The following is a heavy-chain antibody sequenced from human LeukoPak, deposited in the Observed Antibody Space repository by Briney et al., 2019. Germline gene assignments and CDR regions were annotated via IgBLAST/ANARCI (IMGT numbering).Heavy chain of an antibody. CDR2: ISSSSSYI. CDR1: GFTFSSYS. V-gene: IGHV3-21*01. J-gene: IGHJ3*02. Sequence: GGSLRLSCAASGFTFSSYSMNWVRQAPGKGLEWVSSISSSSSYIYYADSVKGRFTISRDNAKNSLYLQMNSLRAEDTAVYYCASFMIVPNWSSDAFDTWGQGTMVTVSS. CDR3: ASFMIVPNWSSDAFDT. D-gene: IGHD3-22*01.